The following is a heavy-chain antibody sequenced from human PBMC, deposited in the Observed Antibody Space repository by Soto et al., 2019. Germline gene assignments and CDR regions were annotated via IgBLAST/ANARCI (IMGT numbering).Heavy chain of an antibody. CDR2: IYYSGST. V-gene: IGHV4-59*01. Sequence: SETLSLTCTVSGGSIISYYWIFVRQPPGKGLEWIGYIYYSGSTNYNPSLKSRVTISVDTSKNQFSLKLSSVTAADTAVYYCARGYIAVAGTGFDYWGQGTLVTVSS. J-gene: IGHJ4*02. D-gene: IGHD6-19*01. CDR1: GGSIISYY. CDR3: ARGYIAVAGTGFDY.